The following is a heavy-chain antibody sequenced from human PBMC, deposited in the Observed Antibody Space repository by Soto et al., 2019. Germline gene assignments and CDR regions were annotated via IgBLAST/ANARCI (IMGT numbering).Heavy chain of an antibody. CDR3: ASLPPVKTRYYYYGMDV. CDR2: INHSGST. J-gene: IGHJ6*02. Sequence: SETLSLTCTVSGGSISGYYWSWIRQPPGKGLEWIGEINHSGSTNYNPSLKSRVTISVDTSKNQFSLKLSSVTAADTAVYYCASLPPVKTRYYYYGMDVWGQGTTVTVSS. CDR1: GGSISGYY. D-gene: IGHD4-17*01. V-gene: IGHV4-34*01.